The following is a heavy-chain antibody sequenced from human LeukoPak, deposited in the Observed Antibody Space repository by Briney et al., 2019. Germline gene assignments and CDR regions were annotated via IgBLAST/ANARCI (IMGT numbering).Heavy chain of an antibody. CDR2: INWNGGST. Sequence: GGSLRLSCAASGFTFDDYGMSWVRQAPGKGLEWVSGINWNGGSTGYADSVKGRFTISRDNAKNSLYLQMNSLRAEDSALYHCARDFGGAAAGNNWFDPWGQGTLVTVSS. J-gene: IGHJ5*02. D-gene: IGHD6-13*01. CDR1: GFTFDDYG. CDR3: ARDFGGAAAGNNWFDP. V-gene: IGHV3-20*01.